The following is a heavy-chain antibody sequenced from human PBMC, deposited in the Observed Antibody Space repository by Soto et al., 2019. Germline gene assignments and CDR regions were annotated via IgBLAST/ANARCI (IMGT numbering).Heavy chain of an antibody. CDR1: GFTFGASA. CDR3: TTDRGITELVIFAS. J-gene: IGHJ4*02. Sequence: PGGSLRLSCAASGFTFGASALHWVRQAPGKGLEWVAVIWYDGSNKYHADSVKGRFTISRDNAKNSLYLQMNSLRDEDTAVYYCTTDRGITELVIFASWGLGTLVTAS. D-gene: IGHD1-7*01. CDR2: IWYDGSNK. V-gene: IGHV3-33*08.